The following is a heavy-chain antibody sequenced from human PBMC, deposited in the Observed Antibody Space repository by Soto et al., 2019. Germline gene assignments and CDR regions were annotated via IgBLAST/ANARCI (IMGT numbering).Heavy chain of an antibody. CDR3: AKVELLPNWFDL. Sequence: GKGLEWVAVISYDGSNKYYADSVKGRFTISRDNSKNTLYLQMNSLRAEDTAVYYCAKVELLPNWFDLLVQGTLV. CDR2: ISYDGSNK. D-gene: IGHD2-15*01. V-gene: IGHV3-30*18. J-gene: IGHJ5*02.